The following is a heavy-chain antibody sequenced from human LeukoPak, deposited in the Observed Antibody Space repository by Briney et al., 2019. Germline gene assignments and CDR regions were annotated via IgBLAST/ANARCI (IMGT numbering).Heavy chain of an antibody. CDR3: AREAAGGDY. CDR2: INHSGST. V-gene: IGHV4-34*01. CDR1: GGSIRSYY. Sequence: PSETLSLTCTVSGGSIRSYYWSWIRQPPGKGLEWIGEINHSGSTNYNPSLKSRVTISVDTSKNQFSLKLSSVTAADTAVYCCAREAAGGDYWGQGTLVTVSS. D-gene: IGHD2-8*02. J-gene: IGHJ4*02.